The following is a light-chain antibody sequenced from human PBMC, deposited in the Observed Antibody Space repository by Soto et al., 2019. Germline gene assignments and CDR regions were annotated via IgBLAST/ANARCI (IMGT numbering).Light chain of an antibody. CDR2: GAS. CDR3: HHYGNSPPNT. Sequence: EIVLTQSPGTLSLSPGERATLSCRASQSVSSNYLAWYQQRPGQAPRVLIYGASSRATGIPDRFSGSGSGTDFTLTINRLEPDDFAVYFCHHYGNSPPNTFGQGTKVEIK. V-gene: IGKV3-20*01. CDR1: QSVSSNY. J-gene: IGKJ2*01.